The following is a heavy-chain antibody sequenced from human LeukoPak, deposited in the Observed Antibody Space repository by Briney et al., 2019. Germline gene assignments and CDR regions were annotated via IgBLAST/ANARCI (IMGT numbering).Heavy chain of an antibody. D-gene: IGHD2-2*01. CDR3: ARVYQRPPGSYFDY. Sequence: GGSLRLSCAASGFTFSSYWMSWVRQAPGKGLEWVSNIKQDGSEKYYVDSVKGRFTISRDNAKNSLYLQMNSLRAEDTAVYYCARVYQRPPGSYFDYWGQGTLVTVSS. V-gene: IGHV3-7*01. J-gene: IGHJ4*02. CDR1: GFTFSSYW. CDR2: IKQDGSEK.